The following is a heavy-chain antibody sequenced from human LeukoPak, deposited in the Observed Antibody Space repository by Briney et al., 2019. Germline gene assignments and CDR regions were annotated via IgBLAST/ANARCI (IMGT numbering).Heavy chain of an antibody. D-gene: IGHD3-22*01. CDR1: GFTFSSYG. Sequence: GGSLTLSCAASGFTFSSYGKHWVRQAPGTGQEREAFIRYDGSNKYYADSVKGRFTISRDNSKNTLYLQMNSLRAEDTAVYYCAKDGAAYDSSGYYYQDWGQGTLVTVSS. CDR2: IRYDGSNK. CDR3: AKDGAAYDSSGYYYQD. J-gene: IGHJ1*01. V-gene: IGHV3-30*02.